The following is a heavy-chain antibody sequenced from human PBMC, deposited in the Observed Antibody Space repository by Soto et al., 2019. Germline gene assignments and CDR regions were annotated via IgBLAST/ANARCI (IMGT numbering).Heavy chain of an antibody. CDR1: GGTFSSYA. CDR2: IIPIFGTA. D-gene: IGHD5-18*01. V-gene: IGHV1-69*01. J-gene: IGHJ4*02. CDR3: ARCRYSYGNRLYFDY. Sequence: QVQLVQSGAEVQKPGSSVKVSCKASGGTFSSYAISWVRQAPGQGLEWMGGIIPIFGTANYAQKFQGRVTITADESTSTAYMELSSLRSEDTAVYYCARCRYSYGNRLYFDYWGQGTLVTVSS.